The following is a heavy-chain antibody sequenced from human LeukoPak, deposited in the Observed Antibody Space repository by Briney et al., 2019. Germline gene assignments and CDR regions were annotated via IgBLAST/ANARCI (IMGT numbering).Heavy chain of an antibody. CDR1: GFTVSSNY. D-gene: IGHD2/OR15-2a*01. Sequence: GGSLRFYCAASGFTVSSNYMSWVRQAPGKGLEWVSVIYSGGSTYYADSVKGRFTISRDNSKNTLYLQMNSLRAEDTAVYYCNRGRYFDYWGQGTLVTVSS. CDR2: IYSGGST. CDR3: NRGRYFDY. J-gene: IGHJ4*02. V-gene: IGHV3-66*01.